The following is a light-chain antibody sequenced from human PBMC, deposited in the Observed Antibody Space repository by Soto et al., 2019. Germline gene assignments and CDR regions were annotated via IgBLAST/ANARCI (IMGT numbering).Light chain of an antibody. J-gene: IGKJ5*01. CDR1: ESIARH. V-gene: IGKV1-39*01. Sequence: DIQMTQSPSSLSASVGDRVTITCRASESIARHLNWYQQKPGKAPKLLIYAASSLQNGVPSRFRGGGSGTDFTLTISNLHPEDFATYYCQQTYTALSITFGRGTRLEIK. CDR2: AAS. CDR3: QQTYTALSIT.